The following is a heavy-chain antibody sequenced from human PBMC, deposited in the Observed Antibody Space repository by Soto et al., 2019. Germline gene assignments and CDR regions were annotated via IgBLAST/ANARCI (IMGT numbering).Heavy chain of an antibody. CDR1: GFTFSSYG. CDR2: ISYDGSNK. Sequence: GGSLRLSCAASGFTFSSYGMHWVRQAPGKGLEWVAVISYDGSNKYYADSVKGRFTISRDNSKNTLYLQMNSLRAEDTAVYYCAKDLLGILWFGELTKWFQHWGQGTLVTVSS. D-gene: IGHD3-10*01. CDR3: AKDLLGILWFGELTKWFQH. V-gene: IGHV3-30*18. J-gene: IGHJ1*01.